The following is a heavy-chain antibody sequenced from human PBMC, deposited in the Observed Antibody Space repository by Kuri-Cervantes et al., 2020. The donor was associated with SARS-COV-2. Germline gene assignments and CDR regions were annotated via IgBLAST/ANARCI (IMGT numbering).Heavy chain of an antibody. V-gene: IGHV1-2*04. D-gene: IGHD3-10*01. CDR1: GYTFSDYY. CDR2: INPNSGGT. J-gene: IGHJ6*02. CDR3: ARGMVRGLIQYYYYGMDV. Sequence: ASVKVSCKASGYTFSDYYMYWVRQAPGQGLEWMGWINPNSGGTNYAQKFQGWVTMTRDTSISTAYMELGRLRSDDTAVYYCARGMVRGLIQYYYYGMDVWGQGTTVTVSS.